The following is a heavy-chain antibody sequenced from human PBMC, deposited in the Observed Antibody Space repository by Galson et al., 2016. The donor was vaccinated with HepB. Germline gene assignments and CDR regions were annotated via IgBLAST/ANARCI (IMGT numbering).Heavy chain of an antibody. D-gene: IGHD2-15*01. J-gene: IGHJ4*02. CDR1: GFTFSSYA. V-gene: IGHV3-23*01. Sequence: SLRLSCAASGFTFSSYAMGWVRQAPGKGLEWVSAISGSGGTTYYADSVKVHFTISRDKSKNTLYLQMNSLRAEDTAVYYCAKGSVSLDSWGQGTLVTVSS. CDR2: ISGSGGTT. CDR3: AKGSVSLDS.